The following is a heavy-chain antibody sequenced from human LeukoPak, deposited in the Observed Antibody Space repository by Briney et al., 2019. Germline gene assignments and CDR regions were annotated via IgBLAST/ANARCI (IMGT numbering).Heavy chain of an antibody. Sequence: SETLSLTCTVSGGSISSHYWSWIRQPPGKGLEWIGYIYYSGSTNYNPSLKSRVTISVDTSKNQFSLKLSSVTAADTAVYYCARGDFWSGYYWLYFDYWGQGTLVTVSS. V-gene: IGHV4-59*11. CDR1: GGSISSHY. CDR2: IYYSGST. D-gene: IGHD3-3*01. J-gene: IGHJ4*02. CDR3: ARGDFWSGYYWLYFDY.